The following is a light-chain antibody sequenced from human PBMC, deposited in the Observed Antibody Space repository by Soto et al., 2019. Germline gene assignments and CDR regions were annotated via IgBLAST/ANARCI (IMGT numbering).Light chain of an antibody. CDR3: QQLNTYPIT. CDR1: QGISSF. J-gene: IGKJ5*01. Sequence: DIQLTQSPSFLSASVGYRVTITCRASQGISSFLAWYQQKPPKAPELLIYGASTLQSGVPSRFSGSGSGTEFTLTISSLQPEDFATYYCQQLNTYPITFAQGTRLEIK. V-gene: IGKV1-9*01. CDR2: GAS.